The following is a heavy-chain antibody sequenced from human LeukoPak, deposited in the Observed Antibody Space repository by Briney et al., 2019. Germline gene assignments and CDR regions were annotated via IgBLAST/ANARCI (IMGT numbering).Heavy chain of an antibody. Sequence: SQTLSLICAISGDSVSSNSAAWNWIRQPPSRGLEWLGRTYYRSKWYNDYAVSVKSRITINPDTSKNQFSLQLNSVTPEDTAVYYCAREDTAMVKDAFDIWGQGTMVTVSS. J-gene: IGHJ3*02. V-gene: IGHV6-1*01. D-gene: IGHD5-18*01. CDR2: TYYRSKWYN. CDR1: GDSVSSNSAA. CDR3: AREDTAMVKDAFDI.